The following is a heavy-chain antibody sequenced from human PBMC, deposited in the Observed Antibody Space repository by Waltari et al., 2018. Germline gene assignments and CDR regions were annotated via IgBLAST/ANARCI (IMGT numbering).Heavy chain of an antibody. CDR1: GFTFRTYG. V-gene: IGHV3-30*04. Sequence: QIQLIQFGGGVVQPGRSLRRSCGASGFTFRTYGLHGARQAPGKGLEWVAVISHDGNTKYYAGSVKGRFTISRDNSKNTLYLQMDSLRAEDTAIYYCARDSDCGGDCYLHYFDYWGQGTLVTVSS. CDR2: ISHDGNTK. D-gene: IGHD2-21*02. J-gene: IGHJ4*02. CDR3: ARDSDCGGDCYLHYFDY.